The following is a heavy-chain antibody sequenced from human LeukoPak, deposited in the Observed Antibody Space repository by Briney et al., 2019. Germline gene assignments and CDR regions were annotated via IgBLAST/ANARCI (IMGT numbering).Heavy chain of an antibody. J-gene: IGHJ5*02. Sequence: VQVSCKAAGGIFGSYAYSWVGQPPAGGRVGLQRIKHILGIENDAQKYQGRVTITADKSTSTAYMELSGRRSEDTAVYYCAEDDGGNAGIDPWGQGTLVTVSS. CDR1: GGIFGSYA. CDR3: AEDDGGNAGIDP. CDR2: IKHILGIE. D-gene: IGHD4-23*01. V-gene: IGHV1-69*10.